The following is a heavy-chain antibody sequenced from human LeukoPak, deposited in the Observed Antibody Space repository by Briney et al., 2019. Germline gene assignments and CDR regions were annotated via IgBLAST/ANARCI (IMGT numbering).Heavy chain of an antibody. J-gene: IGHJ6*02. CDR2: ISGSGGST. D-gene: IGHD3-22*01. CDR1: GFTFSSYA. Sequence: GGSLRLSCAASGFTFSSYAMSWVRQAPGKGLEWVSAISGSGGSTYYADSVKGRFTISRDNSKNTLYLQMNSLRAEDTAVYYCARRDSSGYYYYYGMDVWGQGTAHTLSS. CDR3: ARRDSSGYYYYYGMDV. V-gene: IGHV3-23*01.